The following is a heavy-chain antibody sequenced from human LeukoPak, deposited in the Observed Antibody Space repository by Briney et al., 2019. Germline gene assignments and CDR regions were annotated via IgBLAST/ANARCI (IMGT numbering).Heavy chain of an antibody. CDR1: GYTFTSCY. D-gene: IGHD5-12*01. CDR3: ARGSGSRGYET. J-gene: IGHJ5*02. V-gene: IGHV1-46*01. Sequence: ASVKVSCKASGYTFTSCYIHWVRQAPGQGLEWMGMINPSGGSTSYAQKFQGRVTMTRDTSTSTVYMELSRLRSDDTAVYFCARGSGSRGYETWGQGTLVTVSS. CDR2: INPSGGST.